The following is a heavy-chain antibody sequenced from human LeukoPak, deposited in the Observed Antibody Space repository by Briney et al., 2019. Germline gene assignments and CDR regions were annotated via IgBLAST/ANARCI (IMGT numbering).Heavy chain of an antibody. J-gene: IGHJ4*02. CDR3: AMRERLAAAFDY. V-gene: IGHV4-61*02. D-gene: IGHD6-13*01. Sequence: SQTLSLTCTVAGGSISSASYYWSWIRQPAGKGLEWIGRIYTSGSTNYNPSLKSRVTISVDTSKNQFSLKLSSVTAADTAVYYCAMRERLAAAFDYWGQGTLVTVSS. CDR2: IYTSGST. CDR1: GGSISSASYY.